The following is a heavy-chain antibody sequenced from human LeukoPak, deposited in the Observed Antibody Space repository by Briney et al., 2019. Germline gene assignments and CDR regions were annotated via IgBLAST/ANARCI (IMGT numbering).Heavy chain of an antibody. CDR1: GGSFSGYY. Sequence: SETLSLTCAVYGGSFSGYYWSWIRQPPGKGLEWIGEINHSGSTNYNPSLKSRVAISVDTSKNQFSLKLSSVTAADTAVYYCARGLRRDGYNFDYWGQGTLVTVSS. V-gene: IGHV4-34*01. CDR2: INHSGST. D-gene: IGHD5-24*01. CDR3: ARGLRRDGYNFDY. J-gene: IGHJ4*02.